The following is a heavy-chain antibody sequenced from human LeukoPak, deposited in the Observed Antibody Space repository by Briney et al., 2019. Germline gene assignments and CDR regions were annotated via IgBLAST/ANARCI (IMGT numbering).Heavy chain of an antibody. CDR2: ISGSGGST. D-gene: IGHD2/OR15-2a*01. CDR3: AKGFVVRLDFDY. J-gene: IGHJ4*02. CDR1: GFTFSSYA. V-gene: IGHV3-23*01. Sequence: GGSLRLSCAASGFTFSSYAMSWVRQAPGEGLEWVSAISGSGGSTYYADSVKGRFTISRDNSKNTLYLQMNSLRAEDTAVYYCAKGFVVRLDFDYWGQGTLVTVSS.